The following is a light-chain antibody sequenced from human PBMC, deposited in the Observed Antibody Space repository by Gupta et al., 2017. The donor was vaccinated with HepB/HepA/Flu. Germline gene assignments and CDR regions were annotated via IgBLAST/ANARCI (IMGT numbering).Light chain of an antibody. V-gene: IGLV1-47*01. CDR1: ISTVGSNY. J-gene: IGLJ2*01. CDR3: AAWDDSRSGLV. Sequence: SVLTQPPPASGTPGQRVTISCSGSISTVGSNYVSWYQQLPGAAPNLLIYRNNKRPSAVPDRFSGSKSGTSASVAISGLRAGDEADYYCAAWDDSRSGLVFGGGTKLTVL. CDR2: RNN.